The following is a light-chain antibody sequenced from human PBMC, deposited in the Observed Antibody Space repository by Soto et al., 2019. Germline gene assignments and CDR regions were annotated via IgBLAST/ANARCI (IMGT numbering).Light chain of an antibody. V-gene: IGKV1-39*01. CDR2: AAS. Sequence: DIQMTQSPPTLSTSVGDIVTITCRASQSISSWLAWYQQKPGKAPKLLIYAASNLQSGVPSRFSGSGSGTDFTLTVNSLQPEDFATYYCQQGYTSAITFGQGTRLEIK. J-gene: IGKJ5*01. CDR3: QQGYTSAIT. CDR1: QSISSW.